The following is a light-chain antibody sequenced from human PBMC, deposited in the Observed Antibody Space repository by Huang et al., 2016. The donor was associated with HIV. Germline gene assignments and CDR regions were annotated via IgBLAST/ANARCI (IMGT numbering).Light chain of an antibody. CDR3: QQRSNWAPGYT. V-gene: IGKV3-11*01. CDR2: DAS. CDR1: QSVSSY. J-gene: IGKJ2*01. Sequence: EIVLTQSPATLSLSPGERATLSFRASQSVSSYLAWYQQKPGQAPRLLIYDASNRATGIQARFSGSGSVTDCTLTISSLVPEDFAVYYCQQRSNWAPGYTFGQGTKLEI.